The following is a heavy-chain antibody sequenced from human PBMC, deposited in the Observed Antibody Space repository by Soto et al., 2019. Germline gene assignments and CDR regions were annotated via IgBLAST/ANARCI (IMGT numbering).Heavy chain of an antibody. Sequence: QVQLVESGGGVVQPGRSLRLSCAASGFTFSSYGMHWVRQAPGKGLEWVAVISYDGSNKYYADSVKGRFTISRDNSKNTLYLQMNSLRAEDTAVYYCAKEANYYDSSGEKNLVAYWGQGTLVTVSS. V-gene: IGHV3-30*18. CDR1: GFTFSSYG. D-gene: IGHD3-22*01. CDR2: ISYDGSNK. CDR3: AKEANYYDSSGEKNLVAY. J-gene: IGHJ4*02.